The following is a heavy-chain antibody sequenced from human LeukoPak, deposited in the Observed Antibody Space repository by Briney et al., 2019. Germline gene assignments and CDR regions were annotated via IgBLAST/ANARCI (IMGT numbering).Heavy chain of an antibody. V-gene: IGHV3-23*01. Sequence: PGGSLRLSCAASGFTFSGYSMSWVRQAPGKGLEWVSGISFTGGSTYYADSVKGRFTISRDNSKNTLYLQMNSLRAEDTAMYYCARELGGIDYWGQGTLVTVSS. D-gene: IGHD3-16*01. J-gene: IGHJ4*02. CDR1: GFTFSGYS. CDR2: ISFTGGST. CDR3: ARELGGIDY.